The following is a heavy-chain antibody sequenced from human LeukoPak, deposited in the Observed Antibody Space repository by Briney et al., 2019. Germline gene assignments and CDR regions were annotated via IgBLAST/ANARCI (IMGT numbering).Heavy chain of an antibody. V-gene: IGHV4-59*01. D-gene: IGHD6-19*01. CDR2: IYYSGST. CDR3: TRGLPGYSSGWYPYYFDY. CDR1: GGSISSYY. J-gene: IGHJ4*02. Sequence: PSETLSLTCTVSGGSISSYYWSWIRQPPGKGLEWSGYIYYSGSTNYNPSLKSRVTISVDTSKNQFSLKLSSVTAADTAVYYCTRGLPGYSSGWYPYYFDYWGQGTLVTVSS.